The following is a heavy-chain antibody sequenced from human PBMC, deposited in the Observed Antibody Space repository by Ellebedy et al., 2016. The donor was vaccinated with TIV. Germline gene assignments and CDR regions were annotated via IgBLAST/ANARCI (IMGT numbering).Heavy chain of an antibody. J-gene: IGHJ6*02. CDR2: ISAYNGNT. CDR3: ARARYSTGGYYYGMDV. V-gene: IGHV1-18*04. D-gene: IGHD1-14*01. Sequence: AASVKVSCKTSGYTFTSYGISWVRQAPGQGLEWMGWISAYNGNTNYAQMLQGRVTMTTDTFTSTAYMELRSLRSDDTAVYYCARARYSTGGYYYGMDVWGQGTTVTVSS. CDR1: GYTFTSYG.